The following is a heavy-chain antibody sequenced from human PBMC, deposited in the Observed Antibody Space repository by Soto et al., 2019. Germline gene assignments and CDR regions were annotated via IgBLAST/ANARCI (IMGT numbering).Heavy chain of an antibody. D-gene: IGHD3-16*02. J-gene: IGHJ4*02. V-gene: IGHV4-30-4*01. Sequence: SETLSLTCTVSGGSISSGDYYWSWIRQPPGKGLEWIGYISYSGTTYYNPSLKSRVSISADMSKNQFSLKLSSVTAADTAVYYCARTNYDYVWGSYRFDYWGQGTLVTVSS. CDR1: GGSISSGDYY. CDR2: ISYSGTT. CDR3: ARTNYDYVWGSYRFDY.